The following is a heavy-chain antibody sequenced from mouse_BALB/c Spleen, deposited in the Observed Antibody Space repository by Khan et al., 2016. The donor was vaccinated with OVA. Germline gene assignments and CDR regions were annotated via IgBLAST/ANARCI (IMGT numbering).Heavy chain of an antibody. CDR2: INPSSGYT. V-gene: IGHV1-4*01. D-gene: IGHD1-3*01. Sequence: QVRLQQSGAELATPGASVKMSCKASGYSFTSYTMHWVKQRPGQGLEWIGYINPSSGYTNYNQKFTDKATLTADTSSSTAYMILSSLTSEDSAVYYCARAGAKYNDDGSIDYWGQGTSVTVSA. CDR3: ARAGAKYNDDGSIDY. J-gene: IGHJ4*01. CDR1: GYSFTSYT.